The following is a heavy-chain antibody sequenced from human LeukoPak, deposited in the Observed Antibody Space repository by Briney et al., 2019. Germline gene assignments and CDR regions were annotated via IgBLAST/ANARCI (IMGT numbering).Heavy chain of an antibody. CDR2: ISYDGSSK. J-gene: IGHJ6*02. D-gene: IGHD2-15*01. CDR3: AKVLSPYYYYYYGMDV. V-gene: IGHV3-30*18. CDR1: GFTFSNAW. Sequence: PGGSLRLSCAASGFTFSNAWMNWVRQAPGKGLEWVAGISYDGSSKYYADSVKGRFTIPRDNSKNTLYLQMNSLRAEDTAVYYCAKVLSPYYYYYYGMDVWGQGTTVTVSS.